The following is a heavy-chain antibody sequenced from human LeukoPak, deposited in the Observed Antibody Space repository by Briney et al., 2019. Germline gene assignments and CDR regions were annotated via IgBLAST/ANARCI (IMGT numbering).Heavy chain of an antibody. J-gene: IGHJ6*03. CDR2: ITSSSSTI. CDR1: VFTFSSYS. V-gene: IGHV3-48*01. CDR3: ARIPSSDYYYYMDV. Sequence: GGSLRLSCAASVFTFSSYSMNWVRQAPGGGLEWVSYITSSSSTIYYADSVKGRFTISRDNAKNSLYLQMNSLRAEETAVYYCARIPSSDYYYYMDVWGKGTTVTVSS. D-gene: IGHD6-19*01.